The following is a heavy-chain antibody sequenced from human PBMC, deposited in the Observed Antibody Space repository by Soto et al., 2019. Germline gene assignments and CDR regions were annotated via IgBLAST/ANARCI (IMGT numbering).Heavy chain of an antibody. Sequence: QVQQQESGPGLVKPSETLSLTCAVSGAYITDNNWWSWVRQSPGKGLEWIGEVVHWGTSNYNPSLGSRVTVSMDRSKNQVSLTLISVTAAASAVYYCARHVGVPGTRGFDYWGQGILVTVSS. V-gene: IGHV4-4*02. J-gene: IGHJ4*02. CDR2: VVHWGTS. D-gene: IGHD6-19*01. CDR3: ARHVGVPGTRGFDY. CDR1: GAYITDNNW.